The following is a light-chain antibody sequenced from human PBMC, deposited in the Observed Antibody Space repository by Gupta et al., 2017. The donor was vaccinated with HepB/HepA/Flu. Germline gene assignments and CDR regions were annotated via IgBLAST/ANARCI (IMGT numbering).Light chain of an antibody. CDR1: QNVRRN. CDR3: QQDNDWPLS. V-gene: IGKV3-15*01. CDR2: VAS. Sequence: EIVLTQSPGTLSLSPGERATLSCRASQNVRRNLAWYQQKPGQPPRLLMYVASTRASTVPARFSGTGSGTDFTLTISSLQSEDFGVYCCQQDNDWPLSFGGGTKVEIK. J-gene: IGKJ4*01.